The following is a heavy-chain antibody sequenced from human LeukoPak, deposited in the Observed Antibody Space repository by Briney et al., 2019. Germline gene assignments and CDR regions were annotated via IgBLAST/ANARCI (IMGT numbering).Heavy chain of an antibody. V-gene: IGHV4-31*11. CDR2: IYYSGST. D-gene: IGHD5-18*01. CDR3: ARDGTAMAIDY. J-gene: IGHJ4*02. Sequence: SETLSLTCAVYGGSFSGYYWSWIRQHPGKGLEWIGYIYYSGSTYYNPSLKSRVTISVDTSKNQFSLKLSSVTAADTAVYYCARDGTAMAIDYWGQGTLVTVSS. CDR1: GGSFSGYY.